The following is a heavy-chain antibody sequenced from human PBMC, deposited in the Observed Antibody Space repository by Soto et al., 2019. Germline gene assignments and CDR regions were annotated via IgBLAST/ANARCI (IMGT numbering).Heavy chain of an antibody. CDR2: ISGSGGST. D-gene: IGHD3-22*01. CDR1: GFTFSSYA. V-gene: IGHV3-23*01. J-gene: IGHJ3*02. CDR3: AKDGGYYDSSGYPRFAFDI. Sequence: GGSLRLSCAASGFTFSSYAMSWVRQAPGKGLEWVSAISGSGGSTYYADSVKGRFTISRDNSKNTLYLQMNSLRAEDTAVYYCAKDGGYYDSSGYPRFAFDIWGQGTMVTVSS.